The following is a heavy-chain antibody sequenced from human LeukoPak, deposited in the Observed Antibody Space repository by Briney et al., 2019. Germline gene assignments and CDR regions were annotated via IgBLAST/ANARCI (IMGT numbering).Heavy chain of an antibody. CDR3: ARNLGIAVAVYVFDY. V-gene: IGHV1-2*02. J-gene: IGHJ4*02. CDR1: GYTFTGYY. CDR2: INPNSGGT. D-gene: IGHD6-19*01. Sequence: GASVKVSCKASGYTFTGYYMHWVRQAPGQGLEWMGWINPNSGGTNYAQKFQGRVTMTRDTSISTAYMELSRLRSDDTAVYYCARNLGIAVAVYVFDYWGQGTLVTVSS.